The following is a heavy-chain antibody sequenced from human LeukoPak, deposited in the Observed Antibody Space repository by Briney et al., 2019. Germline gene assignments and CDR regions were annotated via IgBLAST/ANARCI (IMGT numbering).Heavy chain of an antibody. CDR3: AKDLRSYGYYMDV. Sequence: GGSLRLSCAASGFTFSSYAMHWVRQAPGKGLEWVSFIRFDENYRQYAEAVKGRFTISGDNAKGTVYLQMNSLRVEDTAVYYCAKDLRSYGYYMDVWGKGTTVIISS. CDR1: GFTFSSYA. J-gene: IGHJ6*03. D-gene: IGHD3-16*01. V-gene: IGHV3-30*02. CDR2: IRFDENYR.